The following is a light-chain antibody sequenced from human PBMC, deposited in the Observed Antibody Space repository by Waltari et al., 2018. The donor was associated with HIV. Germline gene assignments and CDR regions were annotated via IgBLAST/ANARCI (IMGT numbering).Light chain of an antibody. Sequence: QSVLTQPPSLSGTPGQTVTISCIGTSSNIGADYDVHWYRQVPGAAPKLLIYRTDARPSGVPDRFSGSRSGASASLAIIGLQTDDEAEYYCQSYDSSLFWVFGGGTKLTVL. V-gene: IGLV1-40*01. CDR2: RTD. CDR3: QSYDSSLFWV. J-gene: IGLJ3*02. CDR1: SSNIGADYD.